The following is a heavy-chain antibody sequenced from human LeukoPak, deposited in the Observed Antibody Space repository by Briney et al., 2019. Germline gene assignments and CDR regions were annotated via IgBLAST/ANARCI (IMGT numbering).Heavy chain of an antibody. V-gene: IGHV1-69*05. J-gene: IGHJ4*02. CDR3: AREPKWELPPDY. D-gene: IGHD1-26*01. CDR1: GGTFTSYA. Sequence: GASGKVSCKASGGTFTSYAISWVRQAPGQGLEWMGRIIPIFGTANYAQKFQGRVTITTDESTSTAYMELSSLRSEDTAVYYCAREPKWELPPDYWGQGTLVTVSS. CDR2: IIPIFGTA.